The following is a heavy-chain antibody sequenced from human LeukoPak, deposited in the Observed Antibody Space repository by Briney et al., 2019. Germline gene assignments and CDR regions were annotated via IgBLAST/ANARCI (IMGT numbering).Heavy chain of an antibody. V-gene: IGHV3-30*18. CDR1: GFTFNNYG. J-gene: IGHJ4*02. CDR2: ISNDGSNK. CDR3: AKDRTWFGPCGG. D-gene: IGHD3-10*01. Sequence: PGRSLRLSCAVSGFTFNNYGMHWVRQAPGKGLEWVAVISNDGSNKYYADSVRGRFTISRDNSKSTLYLQMISLRAEDSALYYCAKDRTWFGPCGGWGQGALVTVSS.